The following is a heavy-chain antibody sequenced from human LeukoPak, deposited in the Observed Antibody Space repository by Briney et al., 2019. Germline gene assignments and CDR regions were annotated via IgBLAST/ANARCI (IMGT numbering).Heavy chain of an antibody. D-gene: IGHD3-10*01. Sequence: GGSLRLSCVTSGFTFSSYWMGWVRQAPGRGLEWVANIKQDGSNKYYADSVKGRFTISRDNSKNTLYLQMNSLRAEDTAVYYCAKDLTGMVRGEGAFDYWGQGTLVTVSS. V-gene: IGHV3-7*01. J-gene: IGHJ4*02. CDR2: IKQDGSNK. CDR1: GFTFSSYW. CDR3: AKDLTGMVRGEGAFDY.